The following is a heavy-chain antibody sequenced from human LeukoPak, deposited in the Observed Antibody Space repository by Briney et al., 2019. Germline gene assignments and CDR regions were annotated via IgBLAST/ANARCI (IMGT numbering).Heavy chain of an antibody. CDR2: IYYSGST. CDR1: GGSISSYY. V-gene: IGHV4-59*08. Sequence: SETLSLTCTVSGGSISSYYWSWIRQTPGKGLEWIGYIYYSGSTNYNPSLKSRVTISVDTSKNQLSLKLSSVTAADTAVYYCARSVSTFDPWGQGTLVTVSS. CDR3: ARSVSTFDP. J-gene: IGHJ5*02.